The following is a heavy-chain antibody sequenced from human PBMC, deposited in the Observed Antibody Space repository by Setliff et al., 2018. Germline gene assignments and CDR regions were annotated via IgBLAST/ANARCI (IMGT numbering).Heavy chain of an antibody. Sequence: LSLTCTVSGGSVSPYFWSWIRQPPGKGLQWIGHIYHNGNTNFNPSLKSRVNMSIDTSKNQFALNLKSVTAADTAVYYCARDRTAYSYGLDVWGQGTTVTVSS. J-gene: IGHJ6*02. D-gene: IGHD5-18*01. V-gene: IGHV4-59*02. CDR2: IYHNGNT. CDR1: GGSVSPYF. CDR3: ARDRTAYSYGLDV.